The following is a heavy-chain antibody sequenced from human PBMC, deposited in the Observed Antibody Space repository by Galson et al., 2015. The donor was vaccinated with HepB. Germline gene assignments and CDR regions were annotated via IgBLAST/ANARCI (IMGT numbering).Heavy chain of an antibody. CDR2: ISYDGSNE. V-gene: IGHV3-30*18. CDR1: GFTFSSYG. Sequence: SLRLSCAASGFTFSSYGMHWVRQAPGKGLEWVAVISYDGSNEWYGDSVKGRFTISRDNSKNTLYLQLSSLRPDDTAIYFCAKDLPDAFDIWGQGTMVTVSS. J-gene: IGHJ3*02. CDR3: AKDLPDAFDI. D-gene: IGHD5/OR15-5a*01.